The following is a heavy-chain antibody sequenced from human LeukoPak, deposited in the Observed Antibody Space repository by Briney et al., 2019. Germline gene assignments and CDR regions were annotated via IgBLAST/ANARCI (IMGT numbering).Heavy chain of an antibody. CDR1: GYNFPIYW. Sequence: GESLKISCQGSGYNFPIYWIGWVRQMPGQGLEWMGIIYPDDSNTIYGPSFQGQVTISADKSINTAYLEWSSLKASDTAIYYCARQGAAGKYYYYYMDIWGKGTTVTVSS. CDR2: IYPDDSNT. J-gene: IGHJ6*03. CDR3: ARQGAAGKYYYYYMDI. D-gene: IGHD6-13*01. V-gene: IGHV5-51*01.